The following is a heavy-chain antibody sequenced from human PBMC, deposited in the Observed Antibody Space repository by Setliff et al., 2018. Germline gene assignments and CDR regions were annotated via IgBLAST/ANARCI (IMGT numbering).Heavy chain of an antibody. CDR1: GYTFSDYG. J-gene: IGHJ4*02. CDR3: ARINFYVSSGYYYAPDY. V-gene: IGHV1-18*01. CDR2: ISAYTGNA. Sequence: GASVKVSCKASGYTFSDYGITWVRQAPGQGLEWMGWISAYTGNAYYAHKLQDRVTMTTDTSTSTAYMDLRSLRSDDTAMYYCARINFYVSSGYYYAPDYWGQGTLVTVSS. D-gene: IGHD3-22*01.